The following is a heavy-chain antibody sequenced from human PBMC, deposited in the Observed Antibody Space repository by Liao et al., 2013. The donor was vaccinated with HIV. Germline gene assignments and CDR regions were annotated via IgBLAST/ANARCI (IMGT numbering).Heavy chain of an antibody. CDR2: IYTSGST. V-gene: IGHV4-4*07. CDR3: AREDVAQRYYYYYYMDV. J-gene: IGHJ6*03. CDR1: GGSISSYY. Sequence: QVQLQESGPGLVKPSETLSLTCTVSGGSISSYYWSWIRQPAGKGLEWIGRIYTSGSTNYNPSLKSRVTMSVDTSKNQFSLKLSSVTAADTAVYYCAREDVAQRYYYYYYMDVWGKGTTVTVSS. D-gene: IGHD3-10*02.